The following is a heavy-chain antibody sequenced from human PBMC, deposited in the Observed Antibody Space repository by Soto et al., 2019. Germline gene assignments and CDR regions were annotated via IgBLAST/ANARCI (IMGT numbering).Heavy chain of an antibody. J-gene: IGHJ6*02. D-gene: IGHD2-2*01. V-gene: IGHV4-59*01. Sequence: SETLSLTCTVSGGSISSFYCSWIRQPPGKGLEWIGYISYSGSTNYNPSLKSRVTISVDSSKNQFSLKLSSVTAADTAVYYCARVVPSTYYAMDVWGQGTTVTVSS. CDR2: ISYSGST. CDR3: ARVVPSTYYAMDV. CDR1: GGSISSFY.